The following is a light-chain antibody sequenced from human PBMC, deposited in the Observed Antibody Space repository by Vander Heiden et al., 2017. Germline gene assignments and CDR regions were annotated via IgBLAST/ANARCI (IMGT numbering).Light chain of an antibody. Sequence: QSVLTQPPSASGTPGQRVTISCSGSSSNVGTNTGEWYHQVPETAPKLLIYSNNQRPSGVPDRFSGSKSGTSASLAISGLQSEDEADYYCAAWDDSLNGWVFGGGTKLTVL. V-gene: IGLV1-44*01. CDR2: SNN. J-gene: IGLJ3*02. CDR3: AAWDDSLNGWV. CDR1: SSNVGTNT.